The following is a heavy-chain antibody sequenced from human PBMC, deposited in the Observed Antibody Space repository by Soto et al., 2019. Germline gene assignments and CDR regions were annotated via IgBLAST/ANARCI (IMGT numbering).Heavy chain of an antibody. D-gene: IGHD6-13*01. CDR2: ISSSSSYI. J-gene: IGHJ4*02. V-gene: IGHV3-21*01. Sequence: LRLSCAASGFTFSSYNMNWVRQAPGKGLEWVSSISSSSSYIYYADSVKGRFTISRDNAKNSLYLQMDSLRAEDTAVYYCAKGGGTGTYSSSWYGRVYWGQGTLVTVSS. CDR1: GFTFSSYN. CDR3: AKGGGTGTYSSSWYGRVY.